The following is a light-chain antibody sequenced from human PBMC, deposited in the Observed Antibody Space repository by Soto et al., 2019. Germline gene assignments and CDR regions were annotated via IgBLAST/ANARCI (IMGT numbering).Light chain of an antibody. CDR2: RNN. CDR1: SSNTGSNY. CDR3: AAWDDSLSAPYV. V-gene: IGLV1-47*01. J-gene: IGLJ1*01. Sequence: QSVLTQPPSSSGTPGQRVTISCSGSSSNTGSNYVYWYQQLPGTAPKLLIYRNNQRPSGVPDRFSGSKSGTSASLAISGLRSEDEADYYCAAWDDSLSAPYVFGTGTKVTVL.